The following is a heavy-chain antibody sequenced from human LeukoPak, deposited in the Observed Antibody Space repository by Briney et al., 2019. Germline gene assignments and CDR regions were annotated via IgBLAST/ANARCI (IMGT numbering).Heavy chain of an antibody. V-gene: IGHV1-2*02. CDR2: INPNSGGT. CDR3: ARDRVGLGMNWFDP. Sequence: EASVKVSCKASVYAFIGFYIYWLRKAPGQGPEYMGWINPNSGGTRYAQKFQGRVTMTMDTSITTVYMELTGLRSDDTAVYFCARDRVGLGMNWFDPWGQGTLVTVSS. D-gene: IGHD7-27*01. J-gene: IGHJ5*02. CDR1: VYAFIGFY.